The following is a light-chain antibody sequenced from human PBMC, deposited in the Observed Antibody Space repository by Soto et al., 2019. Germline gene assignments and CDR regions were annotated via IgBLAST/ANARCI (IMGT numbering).Light chain of an antibody. Sequence: QSVLTQPASVSGSPGQSITISCTGTSSDVGGYNYVSWNQQHPGKAPKLIIYEVSNRPSGISNRFSGSKSGNTASLTISGLQAEDEADYYCSSYTSSSTRVFGGGTKLTVL. J-gene: IGLJ2*01. CDR2: EVS. CDR1: SSDVGGYNY. V-gene: IGLV2-14*01. CDR3: SSYTSSSTRV.